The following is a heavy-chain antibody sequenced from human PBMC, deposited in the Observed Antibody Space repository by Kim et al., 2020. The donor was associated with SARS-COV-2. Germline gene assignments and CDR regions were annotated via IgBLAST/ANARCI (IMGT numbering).Heavy chain of an antibody. CDR1: GYNFRDYF. CDR3: ARGPEWGTDH. CDR2: VDPNRGGT. D-gene: IGHD3-3*01. Sequence: ASVKVSCKASGYNFRDYFVHWLRQAPGQRPEWMGWVDPNRGGTVYAQQFQTRVTMTSDSYANTVNLQLNWLTSDDMAVYYCARGPEWGTDHWGQGTLVIVSS. V-gene: IGHV1-2*02. J-gene: IGHJ4*02.